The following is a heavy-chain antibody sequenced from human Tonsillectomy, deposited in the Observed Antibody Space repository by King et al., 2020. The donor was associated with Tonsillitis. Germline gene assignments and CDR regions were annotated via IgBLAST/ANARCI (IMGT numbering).Heavy chain of an antibody. CDR3: LRVQAAPRGDSSSWFEYNRFDP. D-gene: IGHD6-13*01. CDR1: GGSISSYY. CDR2: IYYSGGN. V-gene: IGHV4-59*01. Sequence: QLQESGPGLVKPSETLSLTCTVSGGSISSYYWSWIRQPPGKGLEWIGYIYYSGGNNYNPSLKSRVTISVDTSKNQFSLKLSSVTAADTAVYFCLRVQAAPRGDSSSWFEYNRFDPWGQGTLVTVSS. J-gene: IGHJ5*02.